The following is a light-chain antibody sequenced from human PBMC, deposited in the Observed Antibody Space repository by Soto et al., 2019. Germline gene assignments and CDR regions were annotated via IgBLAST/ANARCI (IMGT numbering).Light chain of an antibody. Sequence: QSVLTQPPSVSAAPGEKVTISCSGSSSNIGNDYVSWYQQLPGTAPKLLIYDNNNRPLGIPDRFSGSKSGTSATLGITGLQTGDEADYYCATWDSSLSAVVFGGGTKLTVL. V-gene: IGLV1-51*01. CDR1: SSNIGNDY. CDR2: DNN. J-gene: IGLJ2*01. CDR3: ATWDSSLSAVV.